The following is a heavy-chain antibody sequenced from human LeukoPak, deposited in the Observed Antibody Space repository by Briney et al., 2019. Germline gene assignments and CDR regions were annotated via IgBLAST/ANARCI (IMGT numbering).Heavy chain of an antibody. J-gene: IGHJ4*02. CDR1: GFTFSSYR. Sequence: GGSLRLSCAASGFTFSSYRMSWVRQAPGKGLEWVANMKHDGSEKDYVDSVKGRFTMSRDNAKNSLYLQMNSLRAEDTAVYYCARDIAAAGLFFDYWGQGTLVTVSS. D-gene: IGHD6-13*01. CDR2: MKHDGSEK. V-gene: IGHV3-7*01. CDR3: ARDIAAAGLFFDY.